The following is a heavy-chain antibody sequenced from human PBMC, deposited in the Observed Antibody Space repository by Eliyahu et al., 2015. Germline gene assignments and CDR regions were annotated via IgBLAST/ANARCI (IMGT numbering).Heavy chain of an antibody. CDR1: GSAFDSFA. Sequence: QVQLVQSGAEVKKAGSSVRLSCKTSGSAFDSFAISWVRQAPGHGLEWLGRVIIVLDRPNYAQNFRGRVTVTADKSTNTVYMELNSLRSEDTATYYCASGLVVTTSHRGFDVWGQGTAVTVSS. CDR2: VIIVLDRP. V-gene: IGHV1-69*04. D-gene: IGHD2-21*02. J-gene: IGHJ4*02. CDR3: ASGLVVTTSHRGFDV.